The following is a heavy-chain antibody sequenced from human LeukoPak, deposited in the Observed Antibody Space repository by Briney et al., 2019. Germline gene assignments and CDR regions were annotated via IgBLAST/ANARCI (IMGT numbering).Heavy chain of an antibody. J-gene: IGHJ4*02. V-gene: IGHV4-39*01. CDR2: IYYSGST. CDR3: ARQSLDY. Sequence: SETLSLTCTVSGGSISSSSYYWGWIRQPPGKGLEWIGSIYYSGSTYYNPSLKSRVTISVDTSKNQFSLKVSSVTAADTYVCYSARQSLDYWGQGTLVTVSS. CDR1: GGSISSSSYY.